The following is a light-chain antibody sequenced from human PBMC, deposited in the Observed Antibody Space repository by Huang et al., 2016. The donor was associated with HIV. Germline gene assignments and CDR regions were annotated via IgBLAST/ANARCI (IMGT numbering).Light chain of an antibody. CDR2: AAS. CDR3: QQSYITPRT. Sequence: DIQVTQSPSPLSASVGDRVTISCRASRSVSYYLNWYQQKPGKAPKLLIYAASSLQSWVPSRFSGSGSGTDFTLTISNLQPEDFATYFCQQSYITPRTFGQGTKVE. J-gene: IGKJ1*01. V-gene: IGKV1-39*01. CDR1: RSVSYY.